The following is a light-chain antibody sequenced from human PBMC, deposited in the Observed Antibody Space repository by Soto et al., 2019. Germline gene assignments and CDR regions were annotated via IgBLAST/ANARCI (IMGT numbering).Light chain of an antibody. CDR1: QSVSSSY. Sequence: EIVLTQSPGTLSLSPGERATLSCRASQSVSSSYLAWYQQKPGQSPRLLIYCASSRATGIPDRFSGSGSGTEFTLTISSLEPEDFEVYFCQWYGRSPPTFGHGTKVDIK. V-gene: IGKV3-20*01. CDR3: QWYGRSPPT. CDR2: CAS. J-gene: IGKJ1*01.